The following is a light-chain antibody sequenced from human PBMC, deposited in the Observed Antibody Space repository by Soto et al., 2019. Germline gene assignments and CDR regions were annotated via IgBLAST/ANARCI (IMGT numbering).Light chain of an antibody. CDR2: SNY. J-gene: IGLJ2*01. CDR1: NSNIGRNS. Sequence: QSVLTQPPSASRAPGQRVTISCSGSNSNIGRNSVNWYQQLPGTAPKLLIYSNYQRPSGVPDRFSGSKSGTSASLAISGLQSEDEADYYCAAWDASLHVVFGGGTKLTVL. V-gene: IGLV1-44*01. CDR3: AAWDASLHVV.